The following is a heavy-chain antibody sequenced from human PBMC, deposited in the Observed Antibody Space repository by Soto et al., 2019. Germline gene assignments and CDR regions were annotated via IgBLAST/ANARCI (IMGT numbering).Heavy chain of an antibody. CDR1: GFTFSSYG. J-gene: IGHJ3*02. D-gene: IGHD6-19*01. CDR3: AKVVGSGWYGVAFDI. Sequence: PGGSLRLSCAASGFTFSSYGMHWVRQAPGKGLEWVAVISYDGSNKYYADSVKGRFTISRDNSKNTLYLQMNSLRAEDTAVYYCAKVVGSGWYGVAFDIWGQGTMVTVSS. CDR2: ISYDGSNK. V-gene: IGHV3-30*18.